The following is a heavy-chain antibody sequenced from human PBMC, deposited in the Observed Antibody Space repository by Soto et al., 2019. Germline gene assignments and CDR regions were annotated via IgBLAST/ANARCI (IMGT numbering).Heavy chain of an antibody. D-gene: IGHD2-21*02. CDR1: GFTFSSFG. CDR2: ISDSGGTT. Sequence: EEQLLESGGALVQPGGSLRLSCAASGFTFSSFGMSWVRQAPGKGLEWVSGISDSGGTTYYADSVKGRFTISRDNSRNTVYLQMNSLRAEDTALYYCEKMMVATGIVYWGQGTLVTVSS. J-gene: IGHJ4*02. V-gene: IGHV3-23*01. CDR3: EKMMVATGIVY.